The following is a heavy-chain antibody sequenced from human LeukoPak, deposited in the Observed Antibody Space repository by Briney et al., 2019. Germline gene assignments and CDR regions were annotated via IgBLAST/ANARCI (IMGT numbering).Heavy chain of an antibody. J-gene: IGHJ4*02. Sequence: ASVKVSCKASEDTFTYYHIHWVRQPPGQGGEWMGAVYATGGTTINTQNFQGRVTMTRDTSTGTVYMELSSLRFEDTAMYYCATEAPRSHYFDYWSQGILVTLSS. CDR2: VYATGGTT. V-gene: IGHV1-46*01. CDR1: EDTFTYYH. CDR3: ATEAPRSHYFDY.